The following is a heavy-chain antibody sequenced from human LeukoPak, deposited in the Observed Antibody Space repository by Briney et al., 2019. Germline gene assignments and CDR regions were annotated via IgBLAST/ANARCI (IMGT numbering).Heavy chain of an antibody. Sequence: VASVKVSCKASGYTFTDYLIHWVRQAPGQGPEWMGRTNPNSGGTRYAQRFQGRVIMTRDTSITTLYMELSSLRSDDTAVYYCARDREFCDSNCYSGWFASWGQGTLVTVSS. CDR3: ARDREFCDSNCYSGWFAS. CDR1: GYTFTDYL. D-gene: IGHD3-22*01. J-gene: IGHJ5*01. V-gene: IGHV1-2*06. CDR2: TNPNSGGT.